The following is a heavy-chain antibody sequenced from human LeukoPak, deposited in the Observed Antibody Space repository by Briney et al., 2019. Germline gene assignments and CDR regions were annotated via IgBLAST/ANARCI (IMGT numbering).Heavy chain of an antibody. CDR3: ARGGVFSGSGLYYFDY. CDR2: VYYSGST. Sequence: PSEILSLTCTVSGGSISSSSYYWGWIRQPPGKGLEWIGSVYYSGSTYYNSSLKSRVTISVDTSKNQFSLKLSSVTAADTAVYYCARGGVFSGSGLYYFDYWGQGTLVTVSS. V-gene: IGHV4-39*07. CDR1: GGSISSSSYY. J-gene: IGHJ4*02. D-gene: IGHD3-10*01.